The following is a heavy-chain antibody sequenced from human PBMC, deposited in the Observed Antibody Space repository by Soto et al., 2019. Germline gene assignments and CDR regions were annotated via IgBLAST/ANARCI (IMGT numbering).Heavy chain of an antibody. V-gene: IGHV1-18*01. Sequence: ASVKVSCKASGYTFTSYGISWVRQAPGQGLEWMGWISAYNGNTNYAQKLQGRVTMTTDTSTSTAYMELRSLRSDDTAVYYCARLPKSDYSSRNYGMDVWGQGTTVTVSS. CDR3: ARLPKSDYSSRNYGMDV. D-gene: IGHD4-4*01. CDR1: GYTFTSYG. J-gene: IGHJ6*02. CDR2: ISAYNGNT.